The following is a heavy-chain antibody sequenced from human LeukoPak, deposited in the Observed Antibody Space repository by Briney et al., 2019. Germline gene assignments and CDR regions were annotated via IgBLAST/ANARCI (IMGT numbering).Heavy chain of an antibody. V-gene: IGHV3-23*01. CDR2: ISGSGVNT. Sequence: VGSLRLPCAASGFTFSSYTMNWVREAPGKGLEWVSVISGSGVNTYYADSVTGRFTISRDNSKNTLYLQMNSLRAEDTAVYYCAKSFGPVIAAAGTGADWGQGILVTVSS. D-gene: IGHD6-13*01. CDR1: GFTFSSYT. J-gene: IGHJ4*02. CDR3: AKSFGPVIAAAGTGAD.